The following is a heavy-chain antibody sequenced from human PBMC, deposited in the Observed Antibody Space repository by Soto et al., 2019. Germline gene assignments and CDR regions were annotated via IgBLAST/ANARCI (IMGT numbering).Heavy chain of an antibody. J-gene: IGHJ5*02. CDR3: AREQGAAHQRRATVRGRNWFDP. Sequence: QVQLVQSGAEVKKPGSSVKVSCKASGGTFSSYAISWVRQAPGQGLEWMGGIIPIFGTANYAQKFQGRVTITADESTSTAYMELSSLRSEDTAVYYCAREQGAAHQRRATVRGRNWFDPWGQGTLVTVSS. CDR1: GGTFSSYA. V-gene: IGHV1-69*01. CDR2: IIPIFGTA. D-gene: IGHD6-6*01.